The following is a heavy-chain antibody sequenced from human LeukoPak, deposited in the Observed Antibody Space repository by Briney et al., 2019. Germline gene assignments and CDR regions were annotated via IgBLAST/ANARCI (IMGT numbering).Heavy chain of an antibody. J-gene: IGHJ6*02. CDR3: ATWAFYHNLDV. Sequence: PGGSLRLSCAASGFTLGAFAMHWVRQAPGKGLEWVSLINKDGSNTYYADSVKGRSTISRDNSKDSLYLQMNSLRTEDSALYYCATWAFYHNLDVWGQGITVIVSS. CDR1: GFTLGAFA. CDR2: INKDGSNT. V-gene: IGHV3-43*02. D-gene: IGHD1-14*01.